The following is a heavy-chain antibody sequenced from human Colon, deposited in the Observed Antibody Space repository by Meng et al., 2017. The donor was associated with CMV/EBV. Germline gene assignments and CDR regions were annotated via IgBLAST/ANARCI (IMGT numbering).Heavy chain of an antibody. CDR2: SHSGFRET. D-gene: IGHD6-19*01. CDR1: GFILSKYG. V-gene: IGHV3-23*03. CDR3: ARFIGGWSMDV. Sequence: GGSLRLSCVASGFILSKYGWGMGWVRQAPGKGLEWVSLSHSGFRETHNADSVKGRFRMSRDDAKNTMTLQMDSLRAEDTATYHCARFIGGWSMDVWGQGSMVTVSS. J-gene: IGHJ6*02.